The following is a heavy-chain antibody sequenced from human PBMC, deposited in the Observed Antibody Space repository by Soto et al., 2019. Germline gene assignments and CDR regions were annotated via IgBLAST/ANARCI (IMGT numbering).Heavy chain of an antibody. J-gene: IGHJ3*02. CDR1: GYSFTSYW. V-gene: IGHV5-51*01. CDR2: IYPGAFDT. CDR3: ARCSPDDIGATKGERDGRAFDI. Sequence: PGASLTISCKASGYSFTSYWFRWLRQIPGKGLAQMGIIYPGAFDTTYSPSFQRRVAISDDKSISTAQLQWRSLKASDTAMYYCARCSPDDIGATKGERDGRAFDIWGQGTMVTV. D-gene: IGHD5-12*01.